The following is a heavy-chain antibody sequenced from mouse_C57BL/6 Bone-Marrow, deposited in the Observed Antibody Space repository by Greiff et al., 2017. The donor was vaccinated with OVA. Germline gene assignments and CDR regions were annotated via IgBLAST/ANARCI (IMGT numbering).Heavy chain of an antibody. CDR3: ASWDAFDY. V-gene: IGHV1-81*01. J-gene: IGHJ2*01. Sequence: VQLQQSGAELARPGASVKLSCKASGYTFTSYGISWVKQRTGQGLEWIGEIYPRSGNTYYNEKLKGKATLTADKSSSTAYMELRSLTSEDSAVYFCASWDAFDYWGQGTTLTVSS. D-gene: IGHD4-1*01. CDR2: IYPRSGNT. CDR1: GYTFTSYG.